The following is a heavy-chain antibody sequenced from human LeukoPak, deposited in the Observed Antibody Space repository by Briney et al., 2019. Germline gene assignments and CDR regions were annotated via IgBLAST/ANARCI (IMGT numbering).Heavy chain of an antibody. J-gene: IGHJ4*02. D-gene: IGHD3-16*01. CDR2: IYHSGST. CDR1: GGSISSGGYS. Sequence: SETLSLTCAVSGGSISSGGYSWSWIRQPPGKGLEWIGYIYHSGSTYYNPSLKSRVTISVDRSKNQFSLKLSSVTAADMAVYYCARGDYLLPLDYWGQGTLVTVSS. V-gene: IGHV4-30-2*01. CDR3: ARGDYLLPLDY.